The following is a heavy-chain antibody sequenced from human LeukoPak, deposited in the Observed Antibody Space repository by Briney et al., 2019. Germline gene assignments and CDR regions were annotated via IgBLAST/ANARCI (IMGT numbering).Heavy chain of an antibody. CDR2: IYHSGNN. V-gene: IGHV4-30-2*01. D-gene: IGHD6-13*01. CDR1: GGSLSSGGYY. CDR3: ARAGEQQPYPRKYGMDV. Sequence: PSQTLSLTCTVSGGSLSSGGYYWSWIRQPPGKGLEWIGYIYHSGNNYESASTFYNPSLKSRVTISVDMSKNQFSLKLSSVTAADTAVYYCARAGEQQPYPRKYGMDVWGQGTTVTVSS. J-gene: IGHJ6*02.